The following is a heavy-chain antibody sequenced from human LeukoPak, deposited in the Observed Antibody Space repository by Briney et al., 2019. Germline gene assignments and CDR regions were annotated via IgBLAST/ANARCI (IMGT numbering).Heavy chain of an antibody. Sequence: GRSLRLSCAASGFTFSGYGMHWVRQAPGKGLEWVAVIWYDGSNKYYADSVKGRFTISRDNSKNTLYLQMNSLRAEDTAVYYCAKDLRAVGPHYDYWGQGTLVTVSS. V-gene: IGHV3-33*06. CDR1: GFTFSGYG. CDR3: AKDLRAVGPHYDY. J-gene: IGHJ4*02. D-gene: IGHD6-19*01. CDR2: IWYDGSNK.